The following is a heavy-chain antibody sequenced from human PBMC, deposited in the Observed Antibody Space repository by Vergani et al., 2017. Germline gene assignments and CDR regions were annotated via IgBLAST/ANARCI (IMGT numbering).Heavy chain of an antibody. D-gene: IGHD3-22*01. CDR2: IRSKAYGGTT. J-gene: IGHJ4*02. V-gene: IGHV3-49*04. CDR3: TRDYYDSSGYYRYFDY. CDR1: GFTFGDYA. Sequence: EVQLVESGGGLVQPGRSLRLSCTASGFTFGDYAMSWVRQAPGKGLEWVGFIRSKAYGGTTEYAASVKGRFTISRDVSKSIAYLQMNSLKTEDTAVYYCTRDYYDSSGYYRYFDYWGQGTLVSVSS.